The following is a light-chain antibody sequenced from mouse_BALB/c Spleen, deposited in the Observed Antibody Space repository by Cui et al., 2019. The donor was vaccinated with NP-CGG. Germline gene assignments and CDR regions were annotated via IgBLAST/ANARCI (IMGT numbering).Light chain of an antibody. V-gene: IGLV1*01. CDR1: TGAVTTNNY. CDR3: ALWYSNHWV. Sequence: QSVVTQESALTTSPSETVTLTCRSSTGAVTTNNYANWVQEKPDHLFTGLIGGTNNRAPGVPARLSGSLIGDKAALTITGAQTEDEAIYFCALWYSNHWVFGGGTTLTVL. CDR2: GTN. J-gene: IGLJ1*01.